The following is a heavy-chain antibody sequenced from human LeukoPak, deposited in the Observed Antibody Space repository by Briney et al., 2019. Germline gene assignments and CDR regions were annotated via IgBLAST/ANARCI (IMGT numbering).Heavy chain of an antibody. CDR1: GFTFSSFS. D-gene: IGHD3-22*01. J-gene: IGHJ6*03. CDR3: ARDRASSMIVVVTPYYYYMDV. Sequence: GGSLRLSCAASGFTFSSFSMSWVRQAPGKGLEWVSSISSSSSYIYYADSVKGRFTISRDNAKNSLYLQMNSLRAEDTAVYYCARDRASSMIVVVTPYYYYMDVWGKGTTVTISS. CDR2: ISSSSSYI. V-gene: IGHV3-21*01.